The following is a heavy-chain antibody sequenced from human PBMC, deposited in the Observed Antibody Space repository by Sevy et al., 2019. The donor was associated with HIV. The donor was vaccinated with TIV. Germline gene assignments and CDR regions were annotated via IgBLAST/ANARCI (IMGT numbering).Heavy chain of an antibody. J-gene: IGHJ2*01. CDR1: GFTFSSYW. CDR2: INSDGSST. V-gene: IGHV3-74*01. CDR3: ARDSSGYLGAYWYFDL. Sequence: GGSLRLSCAASGFTFSSYWMHWVRQAPGKGLVWVSRINSDGSSTSYADSVKGRFTISRDNAKNTPYLQMNSLRAEDTAVYYCARDSSGYLGAYWYFDLWGRGTLVTVSS. D-gene: IGHD3-22*01.